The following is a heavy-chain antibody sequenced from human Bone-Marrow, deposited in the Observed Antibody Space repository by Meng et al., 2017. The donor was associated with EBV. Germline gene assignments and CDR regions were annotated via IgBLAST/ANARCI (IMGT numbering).Heavy chain of an antibody. J-gene: IGHJ4*02. CDR2: RIPMSDAP. CDR3: ASESGRGFTPDY. V-gene: IGHV1-69*01. CDR1: GGTFRSDA. Sequence: VQCVQSGAEVKKPGSSGKVPCKTSGGTFRSDAISWVRQAPGQGLEWMGGRIPMSDAPHYAQKFQGRVTITADESTSTHYMDLSGLRSEDTAVYYCASESGRGFTPDYWGQGTLVTVSS. D-gene: IGHD3-10*01.